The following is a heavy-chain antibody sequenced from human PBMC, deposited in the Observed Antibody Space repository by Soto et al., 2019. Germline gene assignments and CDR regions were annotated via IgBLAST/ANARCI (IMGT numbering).Heavy chain of an antibody. V-gene: IGHV1-8*01. CDR3: ARVGYCSGGSCYGAPPDAFDI. CDR2: MNPNSGNT. D-gene: IGHD2-15*01. J-gene: IGHJ3*02. CDR1: GYTFTSYD. Sequence: ASVKVSCKASGYTFTSYDINWVRQATGQGLEWMGWMNPNSGNTGYAQKFQGRVTMTRNTSISTAYMELSSLRSEDTAVYYCARVGYCSGGSCYGAPPDAFDIWGQGTMVTVSS.